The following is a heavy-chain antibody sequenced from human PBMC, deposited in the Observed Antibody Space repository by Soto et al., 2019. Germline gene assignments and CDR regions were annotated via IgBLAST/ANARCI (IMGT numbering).Heavy chain of an antibody. CDR3: ARGASVVVVAADFDY. CDR1: GGSFSGYY. D-gene: IGHD2-15*01. CDR2: INHSGST. J-gene: IGHJ4*02. V-gene: IGHV4-34*01. Sequence: QVQLQQWGAGLLKPSETLSLTCAVYGGSFSGYYWSWIRQPPGKGLEWIGEINHSGSTNYNPSLKGPVTISVDTAKNQFSLKLSSVTAADTAVYYCARGASVVVVAADFDYWGQGTLVTVSS.